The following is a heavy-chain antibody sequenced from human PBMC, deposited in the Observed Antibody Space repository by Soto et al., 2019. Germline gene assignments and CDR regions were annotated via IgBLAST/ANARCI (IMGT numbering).Heavy chain of an antibody. J-gene: IGHJ4*02. CDR3: ARGGHGDYRVDY. CDR1: GFTFSSYG. Sequence: GGSLRLSCAASGFTFSSYGMHWVRQAPGKGLEWVAVIWYDGSNKYYADSVKGRFTISRDNSKNTLYLQMNSLRAEDTAVYYCARGGHGDYRVDYWGQGTLVTVSS. CDR2: IWYDGSNK. V-gene: IGHV3-33*01. D-gene: IGHD4-17*01.